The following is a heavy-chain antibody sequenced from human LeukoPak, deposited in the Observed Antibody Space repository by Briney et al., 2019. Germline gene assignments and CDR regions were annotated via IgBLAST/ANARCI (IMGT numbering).Heavy chain of an antibody. CDR2: IYPGDSDT. D-gene: IGHD6-13*01. CDR1: GYSFTSYW. V-gene: IGHV5-51*01. Sequence: GESLKISCKGSGYSFTSYWIGWVRQMPGKGQEWMGIIYPGDSDTRYSPSFQGQVTISADKSISTAYLQWSSLKASDTAMYYCARGAAAAAGSYYYYYGMDVWGQGTTVTVSS. CDR3: ARGAAAAAGSYYYYYGMDV. J-gene: IGHJ6*02.